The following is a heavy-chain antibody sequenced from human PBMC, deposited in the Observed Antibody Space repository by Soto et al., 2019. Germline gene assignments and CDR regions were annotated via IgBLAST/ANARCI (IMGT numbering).Heavy chain of an antibody. CDR2: ISAYNGNT. V-gene: IGHV1-18*01. J-gene: IGHJ6*02. Sequence: ASVKVSCKASGYTFTSYGISWVRQAPGQRLEWMGWISAYNGNTNYAQKLQGRVTMTTDTSTSTAYLELRSLRSDDTAVYYCARGPYCSSTSCYRPYYGMDVWGQGTTVTVSS. D-gene: IGHD2-2*01. CDR1: GYTFTSYG. CDR3: ARGPYCSSTSCYRPYYGMDV.